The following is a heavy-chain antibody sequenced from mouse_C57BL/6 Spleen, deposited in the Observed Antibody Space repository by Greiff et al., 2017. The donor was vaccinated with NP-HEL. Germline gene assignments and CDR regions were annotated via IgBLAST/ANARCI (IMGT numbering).Heavy chain of an antibody. V-gene: IGHV1-59*01. D-gene: IGHD2-1*01. Sequence: QVQLQQPGAELVRPGTSVKLSCKASGYTFTSYWMHWVKQRPGQGLEWIGVIDPSDSYTNYNQKFKGKATLTVDTSSSTAYMQLSSLTSEDSAVYYCASYYGNYFDYWGQGTTLTVSS. CDR3: ASYYGNYFDY. J-gene: IGHJ2*01. CDR1: GYTFTSYW. CDR2: IDPSDSYT.